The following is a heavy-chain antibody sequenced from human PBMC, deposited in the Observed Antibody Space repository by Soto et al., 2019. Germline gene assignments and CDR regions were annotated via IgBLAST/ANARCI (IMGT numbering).Heavy chain of an antibody. CDR2: INPSGGST. V-gene: IGHV1-46*01. CDR3: ARDPGDDVFDY. D-gene: IGHD3-16*01. J-gene: IGHJ4*02. CDR1: GYTFTCYY. Sequence: ASVKVSCKASGYTFTCYYMHWVRQAPGQGLEWMGIINPSGGSTSYAQKFQGRVTMTRDTSTSTVYMELSSLRSEGTAVYYCARDPGDDVFDYWGQGTLVTVSS.